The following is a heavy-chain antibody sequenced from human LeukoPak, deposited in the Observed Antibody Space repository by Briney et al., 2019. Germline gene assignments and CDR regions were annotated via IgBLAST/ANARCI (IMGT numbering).Heavy chain of an antibody. CDR2: IKEDGSDK. Sequence: GGSLRLSCAASGFTLRSFWMSWVRQAPGKGLEWVANIKEDGSDKNYVDSVKGRFTISRDNTKSSVFLQMSSLRDEDTAVYFCARDRGYDTFDYWGQGTLVTVSS. J-gene: IGHJ4*02. D-gene: IGHD5-12*01. CDR3: ARDRGYDTFDY. V-gene: IGHV3-7*01. CDR1: GFTLRSFW.